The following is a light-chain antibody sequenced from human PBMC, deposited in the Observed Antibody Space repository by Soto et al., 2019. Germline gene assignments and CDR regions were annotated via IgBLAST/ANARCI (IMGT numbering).Light chain of an antibody. J-gene: IGKJ1*01. CDR2: GAS. CDR1: QSVSSSF. Sequence: EIVLAQSPGTLSLSPGESATLSCRASQSVSSSFLAWYQQKAGQAPRLLIYGASRRATGIPDRFSGSGSGTDFTLTISRLEPEDFAVYYCQQYVSSAWPFGQRTKVDI. V-gene: IGKV3-20*01. CDR3: QQYVSSAWP.